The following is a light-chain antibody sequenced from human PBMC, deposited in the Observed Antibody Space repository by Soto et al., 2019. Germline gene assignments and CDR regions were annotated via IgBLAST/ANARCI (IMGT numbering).Light chain of an antibody. CDR1: QSVSSN. CDR2: DAS. CDR3: QQHSDWPLT. V-gene: IGKV3-11*01. J-gene: IGKJ4*01. Sequence: EIVLIQSPATLSLSPGERATLSCRASQSVSSNLAWYQQNPGQAPRLLIFDASQRATGIPVRFSGSGSGTDFPLTISSLEPEDFTVYYCQQHSDWPLTFGGGTRVEIK.